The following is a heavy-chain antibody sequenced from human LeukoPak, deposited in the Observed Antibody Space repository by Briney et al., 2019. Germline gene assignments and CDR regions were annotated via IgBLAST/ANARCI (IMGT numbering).Heavy chain of an antibody. CDR2: ISGSGGST. CDR1: GFTFSSYA. V-gene: IGHV3-23*01. D-gene: IGHD4-17*01. Sequence: GGSLRLSCAASGFTFSSYAMSWVRQAPGKGLEWVSAISGSGGSTYYADSVKGRFTISRDNSKNTLYLQMNSLRAEDTAVYYCAKSVRSTVTLDAFDIWGQGTMVTVPS. CDR3: AKSVRSTVTLDAFDI. J-gene: IGHJ3*02.